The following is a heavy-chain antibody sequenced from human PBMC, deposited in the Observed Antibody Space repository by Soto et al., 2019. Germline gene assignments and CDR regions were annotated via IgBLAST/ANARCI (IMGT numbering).Heavy chain of an antibody. CDR1: GGSISSYY. J-gene: IGHJ4*02. D-gene: IGHD6-19*01. CDR3: ARYAVAGNGGVRVDY. V-gene: IGHV4-59*01. Sequence: QVQLQESGPGLVKPSETLFLICAVSGGSISSYYWGWIRQPPGKGLEWIGYIYYSGSTNYNPSLKSRVTISVDTSKNQFSLKLSSLTAADTAVYYCARYAVAGNGGVRVDYWGQGTLVIVSS. CDR2: IYYSGST.